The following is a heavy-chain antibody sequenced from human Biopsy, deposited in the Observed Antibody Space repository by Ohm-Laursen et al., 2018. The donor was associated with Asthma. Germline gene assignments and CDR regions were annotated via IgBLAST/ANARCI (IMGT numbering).Heavy chain of an antibody. J-gene: IGHJ6*02. CDR1: GFTFSSYG. CDR2: IWYDGSNK. Sequence: SSLRLSCAASGFTFSSYGMHWVRQAPGKGLEWVAVIWYDGSNKYYADSVKGRFTISRDNSKNTLYLQMNSLRAEDTAVYYCARGGLGYCNSTSCYQDYYYGMDVWGQGTTVTVSS. CDR3: ARGGLGYCNSTSCYQDYYYGMDV. D-gene: IGHD2-2*01. V-gene: IGHV3-33*01.